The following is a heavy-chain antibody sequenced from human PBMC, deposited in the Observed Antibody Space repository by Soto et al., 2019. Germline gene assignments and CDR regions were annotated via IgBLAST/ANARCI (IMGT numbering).Heavy chain of an antibody. J-gene: IGHJ3*02. CDR3: TTAAAAGPNDAFDI. V-gene: IGHV3-15*07. CDR1: SVSNAW. D-gene: IGHD6-13*01. Sequence: SVSNAWMNWVRQAPGKGLEWVGRTKSKTDGGTTDYAAPVKGRFTISRDDSKNTLYLQMNSLKTEDTAVYYCTTAAAAGPNDAFDIWGQGTMVTVSS. CDR2: TKSKTDGGTT.